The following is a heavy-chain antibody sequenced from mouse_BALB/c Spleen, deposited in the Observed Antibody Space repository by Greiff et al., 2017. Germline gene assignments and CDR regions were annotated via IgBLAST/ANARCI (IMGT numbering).Heavy chain of an antibody. V-gene: IGHV5-6*01. D-gene: IGHD2-1*01. J-gene: IGHJ4*01. CDR2: ISSGGSYT. CDR3: ARQDGNYGRDY. Sequence: EVHLVESGGDLVKPGGSLKLSCAASGFTFSSYGTSWVRQTPDKRLEWVATISSGGSYTYYPDSVKGRFTISRDNAKNTLYLQMSSLKSEDTAMYYCARQDGNYGRDYWGQGTSVTVSS. CDR1: GFTFSSYG.